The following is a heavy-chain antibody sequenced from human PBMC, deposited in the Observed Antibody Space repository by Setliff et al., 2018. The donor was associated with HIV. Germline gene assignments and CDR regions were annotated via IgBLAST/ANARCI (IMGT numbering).Heavy chain of an antibody. CDR1: GFSFGNHW. Sequence: PGGSLRLCCGASGFSFGNHWMYWVRQAPGKGLVWVSRINSDGSITDYADSVKGRFTISRDNSKNTLYLQMNSLRAEDTAVYYCAKDWKVWFGELSQDYYYGMDVWGQGTTVTVSS. D-gene: IGHD3-10*01. CDR2: INSDGSIT. V-gene: IGHV3-74*01. J-gene: IGHJ6*02. CDR3: AKDWKVWFGELSQDYYYGMDV.